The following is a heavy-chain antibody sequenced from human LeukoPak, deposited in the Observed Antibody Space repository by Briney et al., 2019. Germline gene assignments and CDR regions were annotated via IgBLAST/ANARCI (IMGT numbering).Heavy chain of an antibody. CDR2: IYTSGST. D-gene: IGHD3-22*01. Sequence: SQTLSLTCTVSGGSISIGSYYWSWIRQPAGKGLEWIGRIYTSGSTNYNPSLKSRVTISVDTSKNQFSLKLSSVTAADTAVYYCARGSYDSSGYPFDYWGQGTLVTVSS. J-gene: IGHJ4*02. V-gene: IGHV4-61*02. CDR1: GGSISIGSYY. CDR3: ARGSYDSSGYPFDY.